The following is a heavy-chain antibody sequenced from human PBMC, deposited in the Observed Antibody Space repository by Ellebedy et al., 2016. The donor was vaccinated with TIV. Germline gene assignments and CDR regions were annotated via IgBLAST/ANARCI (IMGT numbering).Heavy chain of an antibody. CDR2: IYHSGST. D-gene: IGHD2-21*02. Sequence: MPSETLSLTCAVSGGSISSGGYSWSWIRQPPGKGLEWIGYIYHSGSTNYNPSLKSRVTISVDTSKNQFSLKLSSVTAADTAVYYCAREVRHIVVVTAIVYFDYWGQGTLVTVSS. CDR1: GGSISSGGYS. V-gene: IGHV4-30-2*01. CDR3: AREVRHIVVVTAIVYFDY. J-gene: IGHJ4*02.